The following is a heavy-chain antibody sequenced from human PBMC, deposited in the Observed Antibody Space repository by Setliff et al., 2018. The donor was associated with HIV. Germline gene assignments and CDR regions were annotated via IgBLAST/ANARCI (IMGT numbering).Heavy chain of an antibody. D-gene: IGHD5-12*01. CDR3: ARDGYNYYAFDI. J-gene: IGHJ3*02. V-gene: IGHV4-39*07. Sequence: SETLSLTCTVSGDSISSSSYYWGWIRQPPGKGLEWIGGIYYSGSTYYNPSLKSRVTISVDTSKNQFSLKLSSVTAADTAVYYCARDGYNYYAFDIWGQGTMVTVSS. CDR2: IYYSGST. CDR1: GDSISSSSYY.